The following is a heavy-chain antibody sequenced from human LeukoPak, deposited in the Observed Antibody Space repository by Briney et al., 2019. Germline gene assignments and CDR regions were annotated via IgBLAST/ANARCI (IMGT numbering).Heavy chain of an antibody. V-gene: IGHV4-30-4*01. CDR3: ARDAHVLRYFDEYASDI. D-gene: IGHD3-9*01. CDR1: GGSISSGDYY. J-gene: IGHJ3*02. Sequence: PSQTLSLTCTVSGGSISSGDYYWSWIRQPPGKGLKWIGYIYYSGSTYYNPSLKSRVTISVDTSKNQFSLKLSSVTAADTAVYYCARDAHVLRYFDEYASDIWGQGTMVTVSS. CDR2: IYYSGST.